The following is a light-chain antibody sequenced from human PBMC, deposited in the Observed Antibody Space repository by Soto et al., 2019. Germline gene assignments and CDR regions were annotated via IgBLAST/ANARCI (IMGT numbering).Light chain of an antibody. CDR2: GAS. CDR1: QTANNNY. CDR3: QKYGSSPLT. V-gene: IGKV3-20*01. Sequence: ELVLTQSPGTLSLSPGESATLSCRASQTANNNYLAWYQQIPGQAPRLLISGASGRATGTPDRFSGSASGTDLTLTISRLEPEDFAVYYCQKYGSSPLTFGGGTKVDIK. J-gene: IGKJ4*01.